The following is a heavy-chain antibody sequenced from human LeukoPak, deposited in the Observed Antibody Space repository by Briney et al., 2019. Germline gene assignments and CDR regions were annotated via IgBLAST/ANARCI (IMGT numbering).Heavy chain of an antibody. CDR3: TRAGYYDSSGYYYFLDY. J-gene: IGHJ4*02. CDR2: IRSKAYGGTT. Sequence: GGSLRLSCTASGFTFGDYAMSWVRQAPGKGLEWVGFIRSKAYGGTTEYVASVKGRFTISRDDSKSIAYLQMNSLKTEDTAVYYCTRAGYYDSSGYYYFLDYWGQGTLVTVSS. V-gene: IGHV3-49*04. D-gene: IGHD3-22*01. CDR1: GFTFGDYA.